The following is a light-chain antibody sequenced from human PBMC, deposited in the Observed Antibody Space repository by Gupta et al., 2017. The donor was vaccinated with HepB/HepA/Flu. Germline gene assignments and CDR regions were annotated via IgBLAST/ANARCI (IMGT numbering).Light chain of an antibody. Sequence: QSVLTQPPSASGTPGQRVTISCSGSSSNIGGNNVHWYQQVPGTAPKLLIYSNSRRPSGVPDRFSGSKSDTSASLAIRGLQSEDEGDYYCATWDDSLIGLVFGGGTILTVL. V-gene: IGLV1-44*01. CDR1: SSNIGGNN. J-gene: IGLJ2*01. CDR2: SNS. CDR3: ATWDDSLIGLV.